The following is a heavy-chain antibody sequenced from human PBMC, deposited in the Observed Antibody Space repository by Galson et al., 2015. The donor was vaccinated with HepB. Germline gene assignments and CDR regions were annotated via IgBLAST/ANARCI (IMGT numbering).Heavy chain of an antibody. CDR2: ISAYNGNT. Sequence: SVKVSCKASGYTFTSYGINWVRQAPGQGLEWMGWISAYNGNTNYAQKLQGRVTMTTDTSTSTAYMELRSLRSDDTAVYYCARWITMVTAGDAFDMWGQGTMVTVSS. V-gene: IGHV1-18*01. CDR1: GYTFTSYG. CDR3: ARWITMVTAGDAFDM. D-gene: IGHD3-10*01. J-gene: IGHJ3*02.